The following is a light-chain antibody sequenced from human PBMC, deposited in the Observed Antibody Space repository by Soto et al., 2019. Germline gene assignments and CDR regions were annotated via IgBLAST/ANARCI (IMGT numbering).Light chain of an antibody. CDR2: AAS. CDR1: QGISSY. CDR3: QQLNSYPRT. V-gene: IGKV1-9*01. J-gene: IGKJ1*01. Sequence: DIQLTQSPSFLSASVGDRVTITCRASQGISSYLAWYQQKPGKAPNLLIYAASTLQSGVPSRFSGSGSGTEFTITISSLQAEDFANYYCQQLNSYPRTFGQGTKVEIK.